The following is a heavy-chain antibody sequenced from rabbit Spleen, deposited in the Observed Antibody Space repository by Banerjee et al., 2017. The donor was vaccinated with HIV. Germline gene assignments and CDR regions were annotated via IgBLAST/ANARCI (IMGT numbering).Heavy chain of an antibody. CDR2: IATDSSGST. D-gene: IGHD6-1*01. J-gene: IGHJ4*01. CDR3: ARGDNSGYAGYGDFGYAAM. Sequence: QSLEESGGDLVKTGASLTLTCTASGFSFSSYYICWVRQAPGKGLEWIGCIATDSSGSTYYASWAKDRFPISKTSSTTLTLQMTSLTAAVTATYFCARGDNSGYAGYGDFGYAAMWGPGTLVTVS. V-gene: IGHV1S40*01. CDR1: GFSFSSYY.